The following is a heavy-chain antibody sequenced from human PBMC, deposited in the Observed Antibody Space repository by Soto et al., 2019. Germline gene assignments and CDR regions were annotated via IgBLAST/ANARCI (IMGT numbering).Heavy chain of an antibody. Sequence: QVQMQESGPGLMKPSGTLSLTCAVFGGSINTGNWWTWFRQPPGKGLEWIGEVFHSGSTTYNPSLGGRVTMSVAKSRNQFSLTLTSVTAADTALYDSAKSSELKRVYASWGQGTLVTVSS. V-gene: IGHV4-4*02. J-gene: IGHJ4*02. CDR3: AKSSELKRVYAS. D-gene: IGHD1-7*01. CDR2: VFHSGST. CDR1: GGSINTGNW.